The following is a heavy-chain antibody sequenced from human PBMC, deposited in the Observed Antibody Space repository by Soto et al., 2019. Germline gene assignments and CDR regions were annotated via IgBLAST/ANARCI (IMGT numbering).Heavy chain of an antibody. J-gene: IGHJ5*02. CDR2: IYHSGST. V-gene: IGHV4-30-2*01. D-gene: IGHD4-4*01. CDR1: GGSISRGGYS. Sequence: TLSLTCAVSGGSISRGGYSWSWIRQPPGKGLEWIGYIYHSGSTYYNPSLKSRVTISVDRSKNQFSLKLSSVTAADTAVYYCARATTAKGWFDPWGQGTLVTVSS. CDR3: ARATTAKGWFDP.